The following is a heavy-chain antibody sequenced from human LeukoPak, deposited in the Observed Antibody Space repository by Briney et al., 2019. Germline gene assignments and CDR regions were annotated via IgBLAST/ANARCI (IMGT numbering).Heavy chain of an antibody. CDR1: GGSISSYY. Sequence: SETLSLTCTVSGGSISSYYWSWIRQPPGKGLEWIGYIYYSGSTNYNPSLKSRVTISVDTSKNQFSLKLSSMTAADTAVYYCARHDSSGYYYAGRIDYWGQGTLVTVSS. J-gene: IGHJ4*02. CDR3: ARHDSSGYYYAGRIDY. CDR2: IYYSGST. V-gene: IGHV4-59*08. D-gene: IGHD3-22*01.